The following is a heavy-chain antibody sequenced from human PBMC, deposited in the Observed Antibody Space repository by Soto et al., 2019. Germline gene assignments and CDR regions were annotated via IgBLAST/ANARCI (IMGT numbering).Heavy chain of an antibody. J-gene: IGHJ5*02. CDR3: TTRVIVGTTVWFDP. Sequence: PGGSLRLSCTASGFTFGDYAMSWVRQAPGKGLEWVGRIKSKTDGGTTDYPAPVKGRFTISRDDSKDTLYLQMNSLKTEDTAVYYCTTRVIVGTTVWFDPWGQGTLVTVSS. CDR1: GFTFGDYA. CDR2: IKSKTDGGTT. D-gene: IGHD1-26*01. V-gene: IGHV3-15*01.